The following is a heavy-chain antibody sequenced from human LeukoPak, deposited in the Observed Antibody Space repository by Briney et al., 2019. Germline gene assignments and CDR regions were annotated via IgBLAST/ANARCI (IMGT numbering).Heavy chain of an antibody. J-gene: IGHJ4*02. CDR2: IRGDNGNT. V-gene: IGHV1-18*01. Sequence: ASVKVSCKASGYTFSNYGISWVRQAPGQGLEWVGWIRGDNGNTNYAQKLQGRVTMTTDTSTTTAYMELRSLRSDDTAVYYCASTYDSSGYYFDYWGQGTLVTVSS. CDR1: GYTFSNYG. CDR3: ASTYDSSGYYFDY. D-gene: IGHD3-22*01.